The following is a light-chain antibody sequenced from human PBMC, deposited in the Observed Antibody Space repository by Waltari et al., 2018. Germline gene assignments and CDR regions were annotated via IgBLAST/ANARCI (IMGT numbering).Light chain of an antibody. CDR2: HAP. CDR1: QSIGFS. V-gene: IGKV3-15*01. CDR3: QQYNNWPPGT. J-gene: IGKJ1*01. Sequence: ETVMTQSPATLSVSPGERATLSCRASQSIGFSLAWYQQKPGQAPRLLIYHAPTRATGIPARFSGSGSETAFTLTISSLQSEDFAVYYCQQYNNWPPGTFGQGTKVQI.